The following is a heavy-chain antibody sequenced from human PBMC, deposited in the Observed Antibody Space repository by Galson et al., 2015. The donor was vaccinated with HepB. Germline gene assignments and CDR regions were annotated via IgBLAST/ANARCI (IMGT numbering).Heavy chain of an antibody. CDR1: GFSLSSNHVG. Sequence: PALVKPTQTLTLTCTFSGFSLSSNHVGVDWIRQPPGKALEWLAFIYWDDDERYSPSLRTRLTITKDTSKNRVVLTLTNVDPVDTATYYCAHGSGWLLDSWGQGTLVTVSS. CDR2: IYWDDDE. J-gene: IGHJ5*01. CDR3: AHGSGWLLDS. D-gene: IGHD6-19*01. V-gene: IGHV2-5*02.